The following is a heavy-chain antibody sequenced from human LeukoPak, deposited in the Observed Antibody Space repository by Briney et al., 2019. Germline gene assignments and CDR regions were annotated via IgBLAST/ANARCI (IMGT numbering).Heavy chain of an antibody. V-gene: IGHV3-23*01. D-gene: IGHD6-19*01. CDR2: ISGSGGST. CDR1: GFTFSSYG. CDR3: AKARRAVAGSFLFDY. Sequence: GGSLRLSCAASGFTFSSYGMSWVRQAPGKGLEWVSAISGSGGSTYYADSVKGRFTISRDNSKNNLYLQMNSLRAEDTAVYYCAKARRAVAGSFLFDYWGQGTLVTVSS. J-gene: IGHJ4*02.